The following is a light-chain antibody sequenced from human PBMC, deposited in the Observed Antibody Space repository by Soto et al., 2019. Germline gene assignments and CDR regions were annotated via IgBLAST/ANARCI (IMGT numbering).Light chain of an antibody. Sequence: DIQMTQSPSSLSASVGDRVTITCRASQSISNYLNWYQQKPGKAPKLLIYDASNVQSGVPSRFSGNGSGREFTLTISNLQPEDVATYYRQQGYRTPRTFGQGTDLEIK. V-gene: IGKV1-39*01. CDR1: QSISNY. J-gene: IGKJ2*01. CDR2: DAS. CDR3: QQGYRTPRT.